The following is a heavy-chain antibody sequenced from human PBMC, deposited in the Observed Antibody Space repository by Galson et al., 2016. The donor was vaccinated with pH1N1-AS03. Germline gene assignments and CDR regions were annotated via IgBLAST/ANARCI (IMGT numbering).Heavy chain of an antibody. CDR1: GFTFSTYA. CDR2: ISGADLGT. J-gene: IGHJ4*02. V-gene: IGHV3-23*01. Sequence: SLRLSCAASGFTFSTYAMSWVRQAPGKGLEWVSSISGADLGTYYADSVKGRFTVSSDNSKNTLYLQMNALRAQDTAIYYCANPRASGTTMVTRLDYWGQGILVTVSS. CDR3: ANPRASGTTMVTRLDY. D-gene: IGHD5-18*01.